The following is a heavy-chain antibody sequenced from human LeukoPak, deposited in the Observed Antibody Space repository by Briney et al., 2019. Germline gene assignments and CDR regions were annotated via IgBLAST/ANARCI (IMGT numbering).Heavy chain of an antibody. Sequence: GGSLRLSCAASGFTFSSYGMHWVRQASGKGLEWVGRIRSKANSYATAYAASVKGRFTISRDDSKNTAYLQMNSLKTEDTAVYYCTRHDITIFGVVINDYWGQGTLVTVSS. CDR1: GFTFSSYG. D-gene: IGHD3-3*01. J-gene: IGHJ4*02. V-gene: IGHV3-73*01. CDR2: IRSKANSYAT. CDR3: TRHDITIFGVVINDY.